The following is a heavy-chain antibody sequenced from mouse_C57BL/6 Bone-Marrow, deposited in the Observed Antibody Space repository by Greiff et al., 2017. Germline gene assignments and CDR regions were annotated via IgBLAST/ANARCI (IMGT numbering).Heavy chain of an antibody. Sequence: DVKLVESGGDLVKPGGSLKLSCAASGFTFSSYGMSWVRQTPDKRLEWVATISSGGSYTYYPDSVKGRFNISSDNAKNTLYLQMSSLKSEDTAMYYCARDYYGSSYLAWFAYWGQGTLVTVSA. J-gene: IGHJ3*01. CDR3: ARDYYGSSYLAWFAY. CDR2: ISSGGSYT. V-gene: IGHV5-6*02. CDR1: GFTFSSYG. D-gene: IGHD1-1*01.